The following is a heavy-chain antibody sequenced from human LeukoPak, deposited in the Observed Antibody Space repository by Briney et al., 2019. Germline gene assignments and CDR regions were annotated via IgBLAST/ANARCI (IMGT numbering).Heavy chain of an antibody. Sequence: SETLSLTCTVSGGAISSYYWSWIRQPPGKGLEWIGYFYYSGSTNYNPSLKSRVTISVDTSKNQFSLKLSSVTAADTAVYYCARGGDFWSGYPDYFDYWGQGTLVTVSS. CDR3: ARGGDFWSGYPDYFDY. CDR2: FYYSGST. D-gene: IGHD3-3*01. V-gene: IGHV4-59*01. CDR1: GGAISSYY. J-gene: IGHJ4*02.